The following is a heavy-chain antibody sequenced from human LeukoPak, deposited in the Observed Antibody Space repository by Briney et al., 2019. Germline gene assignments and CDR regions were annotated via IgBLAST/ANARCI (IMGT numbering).Heavy chain of an antibody. CDR2: ISYDESNK. J-gene: IGHJ4*02. Sequence: GGSLRLSCAASGFTFSSYAMHWVRQVPGKGLEGVAVISYDESNKYYADSVKGRFTISRDNSKNTLYLQMNSLRAEDTAVYYCARARDSSGYQGMEDYWGQGTLVTVSS. CDR1: GFTFSSYA. V-gene: IGHV3-30-3*01. CDR3: ARARDSSGYQGMEDY. D-gene: IGHD3-22*01.